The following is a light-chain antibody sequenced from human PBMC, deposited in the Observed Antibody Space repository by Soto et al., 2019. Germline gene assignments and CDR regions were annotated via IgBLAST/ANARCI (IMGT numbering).Light chain of an antibody. CDR3: QQFQSYALT. CDR1: XGXXXX. V-gene: IGKV1-13*02. CDR2: DAS. Sequence: AIQLTQSPSSLSASVGDRVTITCRASXGXXXXLAWYQHKPGRAPRLLIYDASSLQSGVSSRFSGSGSGTDFTLTISSXXPXDFATYYCQQFQSYALTFGGGTKLEIK. J-gene: IGKJ4*01.